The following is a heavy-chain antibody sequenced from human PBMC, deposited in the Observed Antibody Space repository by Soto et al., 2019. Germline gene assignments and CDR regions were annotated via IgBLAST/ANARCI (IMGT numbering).Heavy chain of an antibody. CDR1: SISICSARYS. D-gene: IGHD3-22*01. J-gene: IGHJ4*02. CDR2: IYNRGRA. CDR3: ARLTSGSGYWYFDY. V-gene: IGHV4-30-2*01. Sequence: PSDTLSLTCAFISISICSARYSWTSIRQPPGKGLEWIGYIYNRGRAYYNQTLKSRVTISVDRSKNQFSLKLISVIAADTAVYYCARLTSGSGYWYFDYWGQG.